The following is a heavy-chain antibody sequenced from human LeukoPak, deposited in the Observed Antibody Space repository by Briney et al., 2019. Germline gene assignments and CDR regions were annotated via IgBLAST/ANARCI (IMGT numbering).Heavy chain of an antibody. D-gene: IGHD3-22*01. CDR3: AKAQWSYDSSGYWFDY. CDR2: ISGSGGRI. CDR1: GFNFNTYW. J-gene: IGHJ4*02. V-gene: IGHV3-23*01. Sequence: GGSLRLSCAASGFNFNTYWMSWVRQAPGKGLEWVSAISGSGGRIYYGASVKGRFTISRDNSKNTLYLQMNSLRAEDTAVYYCAKAQWSYDSSGYWFDYWGQGTLVTVSS.